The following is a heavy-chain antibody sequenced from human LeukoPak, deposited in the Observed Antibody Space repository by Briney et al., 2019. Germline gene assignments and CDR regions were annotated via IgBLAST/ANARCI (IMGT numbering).Heavy chain of an antibody. Sequence: SQTLSLTCTVSGGSISSGGYYWSWIRQHPGKGLEWIGYIYHSGSTYYNPSLKSRVTISVDTSKNQFSLKLSSATAADTAVYYCARGGDYYDSSGYMGLFDPWGQGTLVTVSS. CDR3: ARGGDYYDSSGYMGLFDP. J-gene: IGHJ5*02. CDR2: IYHSGST. CDR1: GGSISSGGYY. V-gene: IGHV4-31*03. D-gene: IGHD3-22*01.